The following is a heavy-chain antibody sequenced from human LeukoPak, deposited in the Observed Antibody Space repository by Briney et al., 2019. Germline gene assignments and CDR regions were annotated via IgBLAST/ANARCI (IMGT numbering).Heavy chain of an antibody. CDR1: GYTFTSYD. V-gene: IGHV1-8*01. CDR2: MNPNSGNT. J-gene: IGHJ4*02. D-gene: IGHD1-7*01. CDR3: ARSSELRRIDY. Sequence: ASVKVSCKASGYTFTSYDINWVRQATGQGLEWMGWMNPNSGNTGYAQEFKGRVTITRNTSTSTAYMELSHLRFEDTAVYFCARSSELRRIDYWGQGTLVTVSS.